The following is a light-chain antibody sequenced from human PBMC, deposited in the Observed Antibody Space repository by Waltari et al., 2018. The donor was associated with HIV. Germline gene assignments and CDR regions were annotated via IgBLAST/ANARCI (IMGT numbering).Light chain of an antibody. V-gene: IGLV2-23*01. Sequence: QSVLTQPASVSGSPGQSITISCSGTLSDVGSYYLVSWYRQNPGKAPQVIIFQDTKRPSGISDRFSGSKSGKTASLTISGLRLEDQGNYYCCSYAGRNTYVFGSGTEVSVL. CDR2: QDT. J-gene: IGLJ1*01. CDR3: CSYAGRNTYV. CDR1: LSDVGSYYL.